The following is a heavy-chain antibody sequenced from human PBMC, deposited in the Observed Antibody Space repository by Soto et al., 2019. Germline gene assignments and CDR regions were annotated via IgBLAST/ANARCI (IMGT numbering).Heavy chain of an antibody. J-gene: IGHJ4*02. CDR3: AKDPIAVAPTLRY. D-gene: IGHD6-19*01. CDR2: ISDDGSNK. Sequence: QVQLVESGGGVVQPGRSLRLSCAASGFTFSSYGMHWVRQAPGKGLEWVAVISDDGSNKYYADSVKGRFTISRDNSKNTLYQQMNRLRAEDTAVYYCAKDPIAVAPTLRYWGQGTLVTVSS. V-gene: IGHV3-30*18. CDR1: GFTFSSYG.